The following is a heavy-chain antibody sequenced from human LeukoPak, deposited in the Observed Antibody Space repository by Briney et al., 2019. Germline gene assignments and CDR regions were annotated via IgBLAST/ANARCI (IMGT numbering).Heavy chain of an antibody. CDR3: ATIKRGNIFGYFDF. V-gene: IGHV4-59*11. J-gene: IGHJ4*02. CDR2: MLDTVTT. CDR1: GASMNTHY. Sequence: SETLSLTCAVSGASMNTHYWSWIRQPPGKGLEWIGYMLDTVTTKDNPSLKSRFTLPADTSKNQFSLRLTSVTAADTAVYYCATIKRGNIFGYFDFWGQGIPVTVSS. D-gene: IGHD5-18*01.